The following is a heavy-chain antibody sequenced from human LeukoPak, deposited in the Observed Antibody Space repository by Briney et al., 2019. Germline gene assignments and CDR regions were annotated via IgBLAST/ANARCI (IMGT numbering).Heavy chain of an antibody. D-gene: IGHD1-26*01. V-gene: IGHV1-46*01. CDR3: ASLYSGARGGYYYGMDV. CDR1: GYTFTGYY. J-gene: IGHJ6*02. Sequence: ASVKVSCKASGYTFTGYYMHWVRQAPGQGLEWMGIINPSGGSTSYAQKFQGRVTMTRDTSTSTVYVELSSLRSEDTAVYYCASLYSGARGGYYYGMDVWGQGTTVTVSS. CDR2: INPSGGST.